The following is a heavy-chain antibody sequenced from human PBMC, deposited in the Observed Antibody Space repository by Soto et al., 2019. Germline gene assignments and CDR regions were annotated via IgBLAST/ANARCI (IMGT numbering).Heavy chain of an antibody. V-gene: IGHV4-39*01. CDR1: GYSVSSSDYY. J-gene: IGHJ6*02. CDR3: APLSVSLSGPYGIHV. D-gene: IGHD2-15*01. CDR2: MFYSGLT. Sequence: SETLSLTCSVSGYSVSSSDYYWAWIRQPPGKGLEWIGSMFYSGLTYYNPSLKSRVTLSVDTSKNQFSVRLNSVTAADTAVYYCAPLSVSLSGPYGIHVWGQGTTVTVSS.